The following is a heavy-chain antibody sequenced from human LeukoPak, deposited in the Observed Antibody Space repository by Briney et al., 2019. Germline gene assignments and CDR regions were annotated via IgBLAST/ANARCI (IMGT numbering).Heavy chain of an antibody. CDR2: IYSGDIT. Sequence: GGSLRLSCAASGFTVSNNYMSWVRQAPGKGLEWVSLIYSGDITAYADSVKGRFTISRDTSKNTLCLQMNSLRAEDTAVYYCPKDRLLQGVDYGGQETLVTVPS. D-gene: IGHD2-21*01. J-gene: IGHJ4*02. CDR1: GFTVSNNY. V-gene: IGHV3-66*01. CDR3: PKDRLLQGVDY.